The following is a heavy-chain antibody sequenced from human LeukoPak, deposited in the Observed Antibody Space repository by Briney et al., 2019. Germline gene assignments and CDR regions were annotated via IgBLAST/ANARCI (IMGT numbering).Heavy chain of an antibody. CDR1: GFTFSSYS. D-gene: IGHD3-9*01. V-gene: IGHV3-48*04. CDR3: ARASGYDAFDI. J-gene: IGHJ3*02. Sequence: GGSLRLSCAASGFTFSSYSMNWVRQAPGEGLEWVSYISSSGSTIYYADSVKGRFTISRDNAKNSLYLQMNSLRAEDTAVYYCARASGYDAFDIWGQGAMVTVSS. CDR2: ISSSGSTI.